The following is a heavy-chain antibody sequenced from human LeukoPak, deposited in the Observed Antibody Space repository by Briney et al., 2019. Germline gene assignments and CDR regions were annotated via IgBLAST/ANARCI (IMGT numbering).Heavy chain of an antibody. J-gene: IGHJ3*02. CDR1: GGSISSYY. Sequence: SETLSLTCTVSGGSISSYYWSWIRQPAGKGLDWIGRIYTSGSTNYNPSLKSRVTMSVDTSKNQFSLKLSSVTAADTAVYYCARVNGYDYQDAFDIWGQGTMVTVSS. V-gene: IGHV4-4*07. CDR2: IYTSGST. D-gene: IGHD5-12*01. CDR3: ARVNGYDYQDAFDI.